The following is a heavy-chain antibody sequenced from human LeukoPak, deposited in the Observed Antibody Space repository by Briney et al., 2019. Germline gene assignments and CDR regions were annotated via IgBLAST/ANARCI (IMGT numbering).Heavy chain of an antibody. J-gene: IGHJ4*02. Sequence: GGSLRLSCAASGFTFSSYGMHWVRQAPGKGLEWVAVISYDGSNKYYADSVKGRFTISRDNSKNTLYLQMNSLRAEDTAGYYCAKGQSRSAAALDSRGQGTLVTVSS. V-gene: IGHV3-30*18. CDR3: AKGQSRSAAALDS. CDR1: GFTFSSYG. D-gene: IGHD6-13*01. CDR2: ISYDGSNK.